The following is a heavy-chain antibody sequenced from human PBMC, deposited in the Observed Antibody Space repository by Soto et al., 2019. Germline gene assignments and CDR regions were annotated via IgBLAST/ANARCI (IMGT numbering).Heavy chain of an antibody. J-gene: IGHJ4*02. Sequence: SETLSLTCTVSGGSISSGDYYWSWIRQPPGKGLEWIGYIYYSGSTYYNPSLKSRVTISVDTSKNQFSLKLSSVTVADTAVYYCARGSTVSSGYYGFDYWGQGTLVTVSS. CDR1: GGSISSGDYY. CDR2: IYYSGST. CDR3: ARGSTVSSGYYGFDY. D-gene: IGHD3-22*01. V-gene: IGHV4-30-4*01.